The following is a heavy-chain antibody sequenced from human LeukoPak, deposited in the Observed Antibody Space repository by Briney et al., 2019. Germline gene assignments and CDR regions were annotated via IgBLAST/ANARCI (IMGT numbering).Heavy chain of an antibody. V-gene: IGHV1-3*01. D-gene: IGHD3-22*01. CDR2: INAANGNT. CDR3: TRYYYDRSGYYNGHYYFDY. Sequence: ASVKVSCKASGYRFNSFAVHWVRQTPGQRLEWMGWINAANGNTKYSQKFQGRVTITTDTSASTAYMELSSLRSEDTAMYYCTRYYYDRSGYYNGHYYFDYWGQGTLVTVSS. CDR1: GYRFNSFA. J-gene: IGHJ4*02.